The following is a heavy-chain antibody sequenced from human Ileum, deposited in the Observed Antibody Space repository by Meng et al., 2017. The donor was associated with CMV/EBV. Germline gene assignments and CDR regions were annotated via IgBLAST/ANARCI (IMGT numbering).Heavy chain of an antibody. V-gene: IGHV4-39*07. CDR3: ARNVGFYSSQIAY. CDR1: GGAPYGVLYC. CDR2: AYYSGTP. D-gene: IGHD3-3*01. J-gene: IGHJ4*02. Sequence: QRMGPARCKPSETLSHTCPLTGGAPYGVLYCWGWTPRPPGRGLGWFGSAYYSGTPNYNPSLKSRVNMSIDTSRNRFSLKLSSATAADTAVYYCARNVGFYSSQIAYWGQGALVTVSS.